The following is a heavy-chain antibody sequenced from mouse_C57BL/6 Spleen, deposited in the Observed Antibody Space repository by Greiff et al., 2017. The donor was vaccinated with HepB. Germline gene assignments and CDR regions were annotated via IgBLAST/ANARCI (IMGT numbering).Heavy chain of an antibody. V-gene: IGHV7-3*01. D-gene: IGHD1-1*01. J-gene: IGHJ2*01. Sequence: EVKLVESGGGLVQPGGSLSLSCAASGFTFTDYYMSWVRQPPGKALEWLGFIRNKANGYTTEYSASVKGRFTISRDNSQSILYLQMNALRAEDSATYYCARSTVVPYFDYWGQGTTLTVSS. CDR1: GFTFTDYY. CDR3: ARSTVVPYFDY. CDR2: IRNKANGYTT.